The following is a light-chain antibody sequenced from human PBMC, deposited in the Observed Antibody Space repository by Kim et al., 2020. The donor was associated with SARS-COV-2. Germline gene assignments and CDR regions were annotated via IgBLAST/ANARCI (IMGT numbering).Light chain of an antibody. J-gene: IGLJ3*02. V-gene: IGLV3-21*04. Sequence: APGEPARIHGGGNNIGGNTLHWYQHKAGQAPVLVIYYDSDRPSGIPDRFSGSSSGNTATLTIGRVEAGDEADYYCQVWDSSGDHPVFGGGTQLTVL. CDR2: YDS. CDR3: QVWDSSGDHPV. CDR1: NIGGNT.